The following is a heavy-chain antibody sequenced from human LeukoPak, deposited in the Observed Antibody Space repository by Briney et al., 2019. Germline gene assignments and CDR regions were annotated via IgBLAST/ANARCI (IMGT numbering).Heavy chain of an antibody. J-gene: IGHJ4*02. D-gene: IGHD4-23*01. V-gene: IGHV3-15*01. CDR3: TTGPGNSGY. CDR1: GLTFYNAW. CDR2: IKSKNVGETT. Sequence: GGSLRLSCVVSGLTFYNAWMSWVRQAPGKGLEWVGRIKSKNVGETTEYAAPVQGRFTISRDESKNTVYLQMSNLKTEDTAVYYCTTGPGNSGYWGQGTLVTVSS.